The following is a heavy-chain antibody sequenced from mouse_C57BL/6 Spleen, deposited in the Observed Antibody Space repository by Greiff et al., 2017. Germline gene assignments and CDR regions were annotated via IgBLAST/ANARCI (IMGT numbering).Heavy chain of an antibody. V-gene: IGHV1-59*01. D-gene: IGHD1-1*01. J-gene: IGHJ2*01. CDR2: IDPSDSYT. CDR3: ARAGTTVVEDPYFDY. Sequence: QVQLQQPGAELVRPGTSVKLSCKASGYTFTSYWMHWVKQRPGQGLEWIGVIDPSDSYTNYNQKFKGKATLTVDTSSSTAYMQRSSLTSEDSAVYYCARAGTTVVEDPYFDYWGQGTTLTVSS. CDR1: GYTFTSYW.